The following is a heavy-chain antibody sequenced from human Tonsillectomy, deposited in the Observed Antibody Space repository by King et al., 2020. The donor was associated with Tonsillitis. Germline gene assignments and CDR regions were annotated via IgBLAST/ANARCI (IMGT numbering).Heavy chain of an antibody. D-gene: IGHD6-13*01. J-gene: IGHJ4*02. CDR2: IIPIFGTA. V-gene: IGHV1-69*01. CDR3: ATRLMDMLEQQLPYFDY. CDR1: GGTFSSYA. Sequence: QLVQSGAEVKKPGSSVKVSCKASGGTFSSYAISWVRQAPGQGLEWMGGIIPIFGTADYAQKFQGRVTITADESTSTAYMELSSLRSEDTAVYYCATRLMDMLEQQLPYFDYWGQGTLVTVSS.